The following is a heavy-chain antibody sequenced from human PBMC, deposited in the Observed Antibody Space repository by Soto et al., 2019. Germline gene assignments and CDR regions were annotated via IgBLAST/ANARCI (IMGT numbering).Heavy chain of an antibody. CDR1: GVTFSDSS. CDR2: ISGSSKTI. V-gene: IGHV3-48*02. J-gene: IGHJ4*02. CDR3: ARDKKWAFDY. D-gene: IGHD1-26*01. Sequence: EVQLVESGGGLEQPGGSLRLSCAASGVTFSDSSMNWVRQAPGKGLEWVSYISGSSKTIYYADSVKGRFTISRDNAKNSVYLQMNSLRDEDTAVYYCARDKKWAFDYWGQGALVTVSS.